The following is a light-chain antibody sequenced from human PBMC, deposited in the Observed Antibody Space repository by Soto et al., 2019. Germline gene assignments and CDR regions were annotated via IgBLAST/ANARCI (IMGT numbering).Light chain of an antibody. CDR3: NSYTSTNTYV. Sequence: QSVLTQPPSVSGSPGQSVTISCTGTSSDVGSYNRVSWYQQPPGTAPKLMIYEVSNRPSGVPDRFSGSKSGNTASLTISGLQAXDEADYYCNSYTSTNTYVFGTGTKVTVL. V-gene: IGLV2-18*02. CDR1: SSDVGSYNR. CDR2: EVS. J-gene: IGLJ1*01.